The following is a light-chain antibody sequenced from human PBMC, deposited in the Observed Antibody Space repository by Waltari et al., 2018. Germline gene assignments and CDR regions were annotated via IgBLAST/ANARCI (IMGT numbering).Light chain of an antibody. CDR3: QHYHNWPRT. CDR2: DAS. V-gene: IGKV3-15*01. CDR1: PSVRSN. Sequence: EIVMTQSPATLSVSPGERATLSCTASPSVRSNLAWYQQKPGQAPRLLIYDASTGAAGIPARFSGSGSGTEFTLTISSLQSEDFAVYYCQHYHNWPRTFGQGTKVE. J-gene: IGKJ1*01.